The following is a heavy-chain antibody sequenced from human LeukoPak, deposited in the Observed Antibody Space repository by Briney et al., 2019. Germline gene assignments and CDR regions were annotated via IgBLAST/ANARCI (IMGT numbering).Heavy chain of an antibody. Sequence: SETLSLTCTVSGGSISSGSYYWSWIRQPAGKGLEWIGRIYTSGSPNYNPSLKSRVTISVDTSKNQFSLKLSSETAADTAVYYCARDDAKWELLDYWGQGTLVTVSS. CDR3: ARDDAKWELLDY. CDR2: IYTSGSP. J-gene: IGHJ4*02. D-gene: IGHD1-26*01. V-gene: IGHV4-61*02. CDR1: GGSISSGSYY.